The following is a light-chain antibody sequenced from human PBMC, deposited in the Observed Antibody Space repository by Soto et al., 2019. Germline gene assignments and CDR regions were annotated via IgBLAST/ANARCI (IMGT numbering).Light chain of an antibody. Sequence: VLTHPPSVPGSPRQSITISCTGTSSHVGSYNLVSWYQQHPGKAPKLMIYEGGKRPSGVSNRFSGSKYRNTASLTISGLQAEDEADYYWCSYAGSSTYVFGTGTKVTVL. V-gene: IGLV2-23*01. J-gene: IGLJ1*01. CDR1: SSHVGSYNL. CDR3: CSYAGSSTYV. CDR2: EGG.